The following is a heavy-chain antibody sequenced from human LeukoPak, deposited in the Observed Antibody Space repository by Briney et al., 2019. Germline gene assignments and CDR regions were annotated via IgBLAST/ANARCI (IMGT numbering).Heavy chain of an antibody. CDR2: ISASGGST. J-gene: IGHJ3*02. Sequence: GVSLRLSCAASGFTFSSYAMSWVRQAPGKGLEGVSSISASGGSTYYADSVKGRFTISRDNSNNTPYLQMNSLTAEDTAVYYCATTFNKEVVDRRGAFDIWGQGTMVTVSS. CDR3: ATTFNKEVVDRRGAFDI. V-gene: IGHV3-23*01. CDR1: GFTFSSYA. D-gene: IGHD2-15*01.